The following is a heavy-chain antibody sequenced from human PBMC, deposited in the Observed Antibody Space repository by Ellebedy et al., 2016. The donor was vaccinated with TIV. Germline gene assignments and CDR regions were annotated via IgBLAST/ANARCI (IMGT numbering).Heavy chain of an antibody. Sequence: GESLKISCAASGFTFDDYGMAWVRQAPGKGLEWISGINWNGGTTAYADSVEGRFTISRDNAKNSLYLQMNSLRAEDTALYYCARDLSSAAAGTWFDPWGQGTLVTVSS. D-gene: IGHD6-13*01. V-gene: IGHV3-20*04. CDR3: ARDLSSAAAGTWFDP. CDR2: INWNGGTT. CDR1: GFTFDDYG. J-gene: IGHJ5*02.